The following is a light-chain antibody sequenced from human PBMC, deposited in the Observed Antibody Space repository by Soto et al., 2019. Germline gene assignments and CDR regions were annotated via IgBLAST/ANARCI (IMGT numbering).Light chain of an antibody. CDR3: QQYNKWPLT. Sequence: EIVLTQSPATLSLSPGERATLSCRASQSISNFLAWYQQKPGQAPRLLIYDASSRATGIPDRFSGSGSGTDFTLTIGRLEPEDFAVYYCQQYNKWPLTFGPGTKVDIK. V-gene: IGKV3-11*01. CDR2: DAS. CDR1: QSISNF. J-gene: IGKJ3*01.